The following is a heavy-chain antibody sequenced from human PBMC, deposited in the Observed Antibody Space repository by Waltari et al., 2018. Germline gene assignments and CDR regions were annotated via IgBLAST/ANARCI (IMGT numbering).Heavy chain of an antibody. V-gene: IGHV4-59*01. CDR1: GGSISSYY. CDR2: IYYSGST. Sequence: QVQLQESGPGLVKPSETLSLTCTVSGGSISSYYWSWIRQPPGKGLEWIGYIYYSGSTNYNPPRKSRVTISVDTSKNQFSLKLSSVTAADTAVYYCARAGIAVAGGSPFDIWGQGTMVTVSS. D-gene: IGHD6-19*01. J-gene: IGHJ3*02. CDR3: ARAGIAVAGGSPFDI.